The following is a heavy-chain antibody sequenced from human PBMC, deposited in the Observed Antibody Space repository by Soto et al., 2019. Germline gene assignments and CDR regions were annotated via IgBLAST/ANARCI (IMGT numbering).Heavy chain of an antibody. J-gene: IGHJ3*02. V-gene: IGHV1-69*13. CDR1: VGTFSNYA. CDR2: FIPIFDAA. D-gene: IGHD3-10*01. CDR3: ARKAESYGFDI. Sequence: SLKVSCKASVGTFSNYAINCLRQAPGQGLEWMGGFIPIFDAANYAQNFRGRVTITADESTSTAYMELSGLRSEDTAMYYCARKAESYGFDIWGQGTLVTVSS.